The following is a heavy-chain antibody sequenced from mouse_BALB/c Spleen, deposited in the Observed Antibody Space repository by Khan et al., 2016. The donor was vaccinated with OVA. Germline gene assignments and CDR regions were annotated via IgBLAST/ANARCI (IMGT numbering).Heavy chain of an antibody. CDR2: IDPPNGNS. J-gene: IGHJ2*01. Sequence: VQLQQSGAELVKSGPTVKLSCTASGLHIKDTYMHWLTQWPEQGLEWIGRIDPPNGNSKYDPLFQGMATITADPSSNTAYRQLSSLTSDDTAVYYCARMARKWGQGTTLTVSS. V-gene: IGHV14-3*02. CDR3: ARMARK. CDR1: GLHIKDTY.